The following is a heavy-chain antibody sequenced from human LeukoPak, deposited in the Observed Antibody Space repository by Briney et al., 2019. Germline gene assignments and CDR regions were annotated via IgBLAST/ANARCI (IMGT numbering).Heavy chain of an antibody. J-gene: IGHJ4*02. D-gene: IGHD5-18*01. CDR2: ISSSSSYT. CDR1: GFTFSSYN. Sequence: PGGSLRLSCAASGFTFSSYNMNWVRQAPGKGLEWVSSISSSSSYTYYAASVRGRFTISRDNAKNSLYLQMNSLRAEDTAVYYCARDQNTYGYCYFDYWGQGTLVTASS. V-gene: IGHV3-21*01. CDR3: ARDQNTYGYCYFDY.